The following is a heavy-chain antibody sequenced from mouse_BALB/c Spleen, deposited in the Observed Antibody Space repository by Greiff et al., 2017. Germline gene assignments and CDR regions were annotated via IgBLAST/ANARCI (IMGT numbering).Heavy chain of an antibody. D-gene: IGHD1-1*01. CDR1: GFAFSSYD. CDR3: ARHYYEAMDY. CDR2: ISSGGGST. J-gene: IGHJ4*01. Sequence: EVKLMESGGGLVKPGGSLKLSCAASGFAFSSYDMSWVRQTPEKRLEWVAYISSGGGSTYYPDTVKGRFTISRDNAKNTLYLQMSSLKSEDTAMYYCARHYYEAMDYWGQGTSVTVSS. V-gene: IGHV5-12-1*01.